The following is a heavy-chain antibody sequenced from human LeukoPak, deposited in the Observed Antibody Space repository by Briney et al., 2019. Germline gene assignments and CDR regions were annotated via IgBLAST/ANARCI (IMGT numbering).Heavy chain of an antibody. Sequence: PGGSLRLSCAASGFTFSSYWLHWVRQAPGKGLVWVSRINYDGSSSTYADSVKGRFTISRDNAKNTVYLQMHSLRAEDTAVYYCIREGPRDAFDIWGQGTLVTVSS. J-gene: IGHJ3*02. V-gene: IGHV3-74*01. CDR2: INYDGSSS. CDR1: GFTFSSYW. CDR3: IREGPRDAFDI.